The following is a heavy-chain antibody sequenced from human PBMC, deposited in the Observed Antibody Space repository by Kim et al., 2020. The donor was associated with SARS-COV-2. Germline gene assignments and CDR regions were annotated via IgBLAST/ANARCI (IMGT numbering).Heavy chain of an antibody. J-gene: IGHJ4*02. CDR3: ARETRMVRGFDY. CDR2: INHSGST. CDR1: GGSFSGYY. V-gene: IGHV4-34*01. Sequence: SETLSLTCAVYGGSFSGYYWSWIRQPPGKGLEWIGEINHSGSTNYNPSLKSRVTISVDTSKNQFSLKLSSVTAADTAVYYCARETRMVRGFDYWGQGTLVTVSS. D-gene: IGHD3-10*01.